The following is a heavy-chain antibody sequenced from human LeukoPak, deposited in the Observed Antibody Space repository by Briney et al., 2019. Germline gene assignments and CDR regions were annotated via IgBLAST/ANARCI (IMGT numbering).Heavy chain of an antibody. CDR3: ARESPLRYLDWLLPESDAFDI. Sequence: ASVKVSCKASGYTFTSYGISWVRQAPGQGLEGMGGISAYNGNTNYAQKLQGRVTMTTDTSTSTAYMELRSLRSDDTAVYYCARESPLRYLDWLLPESDAFDIWGQGTMVTVSS. CDR2: ISAYNGNT. CDR1: GYTFTSYG. J-gene: IGHJ3*02. D-gene: IGHD3-9*01. V-gene: IGHV1-18*01.